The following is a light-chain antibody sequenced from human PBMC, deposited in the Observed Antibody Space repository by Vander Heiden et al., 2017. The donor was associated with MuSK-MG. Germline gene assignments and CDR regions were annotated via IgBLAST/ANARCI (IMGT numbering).Light chain of an antibody. V-gene: IGLV2-14*01. Sequence: QSALTQPASVSGSPGQSTTISCTGTSSDVGGYNYVSWYQQHPGKAPKLMIYEVSNRPSGVSNRFSGSKSGNTASLTISGLQAEDEADYYCSSYTSSSTRLYVFGTGTKVTVL. CDR2: EVS. J-gene: IGLJ1*01. CDR1: SSDVGGYNY. CDR3: SSYTSSSTRLYV.